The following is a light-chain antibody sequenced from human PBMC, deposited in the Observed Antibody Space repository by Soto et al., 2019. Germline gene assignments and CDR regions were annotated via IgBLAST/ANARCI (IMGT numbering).Light chain of an antibody. CDR2: LGS. J-gene: IGKJ1*01. CDR3: MQPLQSWT. Sequence: DIVMTQSPLSLPVTPGEPASISCRPSQSLLRSNGYNYLDWYLQKPGQSPQLLIYLGSNRASGVPDRFSGSGSGTDFTLKISRVEAEDVGVYYCMQPLQSWTFGQGTKVDIK. V-gene: IGKV2-28*01. CDR1: QSLLRSNGYNY.